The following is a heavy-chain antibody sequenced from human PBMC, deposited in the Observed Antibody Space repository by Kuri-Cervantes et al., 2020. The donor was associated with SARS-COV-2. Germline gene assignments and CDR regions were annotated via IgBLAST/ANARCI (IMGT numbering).Heavy chain of an antibody. Sequence: GESLKISCTASGFTFSSYGMHWVRQAPGEGLEWVAFIRYDGSNKYYADSVKGRFTISRDNSKNTLYLQMNSLRAEDTAVYYCAKKGDYSNYAERPHYYYYYMDVWGKGTTVTVSS. V-gene: IGHV3-30*02. D-gene: IGHD4-11*01. CDR3: AKKGDYSNYAERPHYYYYYMDV. CDR1: GFTFSSYG. CDR2: IRYDGSNK. J-gene: IGHJ6*03.